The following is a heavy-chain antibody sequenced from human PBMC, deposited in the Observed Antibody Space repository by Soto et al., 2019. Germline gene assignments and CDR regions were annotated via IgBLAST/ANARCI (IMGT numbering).Heavy chain of an antibody. CDR3: ARDRGYCSGGSCYTDY. CDR1: GGTFSSYT. J-gene: IGHJ4*02. D-gene: IGHD2-15*01. CDR2: IIPILGIA. Sequence: QVPLVQSGAEVKKPGSSVKVSCKASGGTFSSYTISWVRQAPGQGLEWMGRIIPILGIANYAQKFQGRVTITADKSTSTAYMELSSLRSEDTAVYYCARDRGYCSGGSCYTDYWGQGTLVTVSS. V-gene: IGHV1-69*08.